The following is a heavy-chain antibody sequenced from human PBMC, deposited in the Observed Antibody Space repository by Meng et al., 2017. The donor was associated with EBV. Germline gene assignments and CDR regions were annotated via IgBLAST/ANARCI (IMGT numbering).Heavy chain of an antibody. CDR1: GYTFTGYY. D-gene: IGHD6-19*01. Sequence: GPLVHSGAGVKKPGASVKVSCKASGYTFTGYYMHWVRQAPGQGLEWMGRINPNSGGTNYAQKFQGRVTMTRDTSISTAYMELSRLRSDDTAVYYCARSRSSPDVPLDYWGQGTLVTVSS. CDR3: ARSRSSPDVPLDY. CDR2: INPNSGGT. J-gene: IGHJ4*02. V-gene: IGHV1-2*06.